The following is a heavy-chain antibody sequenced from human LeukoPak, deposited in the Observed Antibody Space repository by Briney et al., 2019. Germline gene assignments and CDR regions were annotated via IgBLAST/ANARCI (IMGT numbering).Heavy chain of an antibody. J-gene: IGHJ3*02. Sequence: ASVKVSCKASGYTFTGYYMHWVRQAPGQGLEWMGWINPNSGGTNYAQKFQGRVTMTRDTSISTAYMELSRLRSDDTAVYYCARKKNRGSDQNDAFDIWGQGTMVTVSS. CDR2: INPNSGGT. V-gene: IGHV1-2*02. CDR1: GYTFTGYY. CDR3: ARKKNRGSDQNDAFDI. D-gene: IGHD1-26*01.